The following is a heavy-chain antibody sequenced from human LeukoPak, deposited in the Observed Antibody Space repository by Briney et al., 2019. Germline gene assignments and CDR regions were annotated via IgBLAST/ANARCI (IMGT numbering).Heavy chain of an antibody. V-gene: IGHV3-33*01. CDR1: GFTFSTYG. CDR3: ARDLRKGRYFDY. Sequence: GGSLRLSCAASGFTFSTYGMHWVRQAPGKGLEWVAVIWSDGSNNDYADSVKGRFTISRDNSEDTLYLQMNSLRAEDTAVYYCARDLRKGRYFDYWGQGTLVTFSS. CDR2: IWSDGSNN. J-gene: IGHJ4*02.